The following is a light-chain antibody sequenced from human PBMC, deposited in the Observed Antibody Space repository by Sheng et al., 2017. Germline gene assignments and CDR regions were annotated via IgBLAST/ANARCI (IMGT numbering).Light chain of an antibody. Sequence: IVMTQSPATLSVSPGEGATLSCRASQSVGNNLAWYQQKPGQAPRLLIFGTSLRATGVPARFTGSGSGTEFILTISSLQSEDFAVYYCQQYNNWPPYSFGQGTKVEIK. V-gene: IGKV3-15*01. CDR3: QQYNNWPPYS. J-gene: IGKJ2*03. CDR2: GTS. CDR1: QSVGNN.